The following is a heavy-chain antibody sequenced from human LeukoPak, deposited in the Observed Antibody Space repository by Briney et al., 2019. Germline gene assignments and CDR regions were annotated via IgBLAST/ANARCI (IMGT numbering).Heavy chain of an antibody. J-gene: IGHJ4*02. CDR3: ARVSVLLWFGELIPHYFDY. Sequence: NPGGSLRLSCAASGFTFSSYSMNWVRQAPGKGLEWVSSISSSSSYIYYAGSVKGRFTISRDNAKNSLYLQMNSLRAEDTAVYYCARVSVLLWFGELIPHYFDYWGQGTLVTVSS. CDR1: GFTFSSYS. D-gene: IGHD3-10*01. CDR2: ISSSSSYI. V-gene: IGHV3-21*01.